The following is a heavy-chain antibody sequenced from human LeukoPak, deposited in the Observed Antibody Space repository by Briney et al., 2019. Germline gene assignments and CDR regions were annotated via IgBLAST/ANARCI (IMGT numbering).Heavy chain of an antibody. Sequence: SETLSLTCTVSGGSISSYYWSWIRQPPGKGLGWVGYIYYSGSTNYNPSLKSRVTISVDTSKNQCSLKLSSVTAADTAVYYCARGYGSGSYGYFDYWGEGTLVTVSS. CDR1: GGSISSYY. J-gene: IGHJ4*02. CDR3: ARGYGSGSYGYFDY. D-gene: IGHD3-10*01. CDR2: IYYSGST. V-gene: IGHV4-59*01.